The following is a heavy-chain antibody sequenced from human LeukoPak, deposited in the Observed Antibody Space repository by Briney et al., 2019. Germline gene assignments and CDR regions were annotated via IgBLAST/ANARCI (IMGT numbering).Heavy chain of an antibody. V-gene: IGHV4-34*01. CDR1: GGSFSGYY. CDR2: INHSGST. J-gene: IGHJ4*02. D-gene: IGHD1-26*01. Sequence: PSETLSLTCAVYGGSFSGYYWSWIRQPPGKGLEWIGEINHSGSTNYNPSLKSRVTISVDTSKNQFSLKLSSVTAADTAVYYCARGRKYSGSYGSSYYFDYWGQGTLVTVSS. CDR3: ARGRKYSGSYGSSYYFDY.